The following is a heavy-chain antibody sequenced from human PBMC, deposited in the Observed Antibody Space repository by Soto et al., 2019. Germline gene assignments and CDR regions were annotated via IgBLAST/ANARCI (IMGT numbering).Heavy chain of an antibody. CDR2: ISSSSFTI. D-gene: IGHD3-3*01. CDR1: GFIFSDYS. J-gene: IGHJ4*02. V-gene: IGHV3-48*01. Sequence: GGSLRLSCAASGFIFSDYSMNWVRQAPGRGLEWVSYISSSSFTIHYADSVEGRFAISRDNAKNSLYLQMNSLRAEDTAVYYCARDYNDFWSGRFDYWGQGALVTVSS. CDR3: ARDYNDFWSGRFDY.